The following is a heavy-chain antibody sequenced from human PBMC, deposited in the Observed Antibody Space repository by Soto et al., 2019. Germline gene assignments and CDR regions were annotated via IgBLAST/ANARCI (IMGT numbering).Heavy chain of an antibody. CDR1: DGSISNFY. CDR3: ARAPMVLTRSYFDS. V-gene: IGHV4-59*01. D-gene: IGHD3-22*01. Sequence: SETLSLTCTVSDGSISNFYWSWIRHPPGKGLEWIGYISSSGNTNYNPSLKSRVSISVDTSKNQFSLNLTSVTAADTGVYYCARAPMVLTRSYFDSWGQGTPVTVSS. CDR2: ISSSGNT. J-gene: IGHJ4*02.